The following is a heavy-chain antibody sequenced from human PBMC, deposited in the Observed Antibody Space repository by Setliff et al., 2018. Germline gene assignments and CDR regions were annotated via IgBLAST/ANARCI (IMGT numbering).Heavy chain of an antibody. Sequence: GSLRLSCAASGFTFSNAWMNWVRQPPGKGLEWIGETNHTGSTNYSPSLKSRVTISVDTSKNQFSLKLSSVTAADTAVYYCARNPASGAYYSSRPFHFDYWGQGALVTVSS. CDR3: ARNPASGAYYSSRPFHFDY. CDR2: TNHTGST. CDR1: GFTFSNAW. V-gene: IGHV4-34*01. J-gene: IGHJ4*02. D-gene: IGHD3-22*01.